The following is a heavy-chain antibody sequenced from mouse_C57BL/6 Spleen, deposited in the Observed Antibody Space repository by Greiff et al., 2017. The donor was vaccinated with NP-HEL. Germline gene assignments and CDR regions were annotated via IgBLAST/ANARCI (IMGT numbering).Heavy chain of an antibody. CDR2: INPSSGYT. Sequence: QVHVKQSGAELAKPGASVKLSCKASGYTFTSYWMHWVKQRPGQGLEWIGYINPSSGYTKYNQKFQDKATLTADKSSSTAYMQLSSLTYEDSAVYYCARGYADYFDYWGQGTTLTVSS. J-gene: IGHJ2*01. CDR1: GYTFTSYW. V-gene: IGHV1-7*01. CDR3: ARGYADYFDY. D-gene: IGHD1-2*01.